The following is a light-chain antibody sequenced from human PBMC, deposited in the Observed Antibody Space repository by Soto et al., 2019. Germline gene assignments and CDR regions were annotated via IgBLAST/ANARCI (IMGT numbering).Light chain of an antibody. Sequence: DIQMTQSPSFVSASLGDRVTITCRASQGISTWLAWYQQKPGKAPNLLIYAASNLQNGVPSRFSGSGFGTDFTLTISSLQPEDFATYYCQQTNTFPLSFGPGTKVDIK. J-gene: IGKJ3*01. CDR1: QGISTW. CDR3: QQTNTFPLS. CDR2: AAS. V-gene: IGKV1-12*01.